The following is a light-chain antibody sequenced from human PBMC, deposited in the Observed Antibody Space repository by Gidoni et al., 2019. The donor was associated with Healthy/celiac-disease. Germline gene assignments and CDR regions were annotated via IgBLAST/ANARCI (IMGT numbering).Light chain of an antibody. Sequence: EIVLTQSPGTLSLSPGERATLSCRASQSVSSSYLAWYQQKPGQATRLLIYGASSRATGIPDRFSGSGSGTDFPLTISRLEPEDFAVYYCQQYGSSPCTFGQGTKVEIK. CDR2: GAS. CDR1: QSVSSSY. V-gene: IGKV3-20*01. CDR3: QQYGSSPCT. J-gene: IGKJ1*01.